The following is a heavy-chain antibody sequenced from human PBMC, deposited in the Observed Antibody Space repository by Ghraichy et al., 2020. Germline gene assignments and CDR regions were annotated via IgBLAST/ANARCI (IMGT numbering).Heavy chain of an antibody. V-gene: IGHV3-48*02. J-gene: IGHJ6*04. CDR1: GFSFDGYN. D-gene: IGHD4-23*01. CDR2: ISSSSRST. CDR3: TRASSVVRLYYHAALDV. Sequence: GESLNISCAGSGFSFDGYNMNWVRQSPGKGLEWVAYISSSSRSTFYADSVKGRFTVSRDNAQSSLYLQMKSLRDEDTAVYFCTRASSVVRLYYHAALDVWAKGTTVTVSS.